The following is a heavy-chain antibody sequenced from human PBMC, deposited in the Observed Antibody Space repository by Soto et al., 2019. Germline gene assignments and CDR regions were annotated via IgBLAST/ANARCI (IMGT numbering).Heavy chain of an antibody. CDR1: GFTFSTYV. CDR2: ISYDGYLK. J-gene: IGHJ6*02. CDR3: AKDLKVSGSHYGTLNYYYGMDV. Sequence: SRRLSCAASGFTFSTYVMQWVRRAPGKGLEWGAVISYDGYLKYYVDAVKGRFTVARDNSKNTLFLEMNSLRVEDTAVYFCAKDLKVSGSHYGTLNYYYGMDVWGQGTTVTVSS. V-gene: IGHV3-30*18. D-gene: IGHD3-10*01.